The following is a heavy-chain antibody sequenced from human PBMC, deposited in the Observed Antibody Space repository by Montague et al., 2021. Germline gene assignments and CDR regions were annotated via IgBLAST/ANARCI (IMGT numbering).Heavy chain of an antibody. J-gene: IGHJ3*02. Sequence: CAISGDSVCVMTPSCNSKRHTSSLHLERQGRCHHRSKWNHDYAISLKSRITINPDTSKNQFSLQLSSVAPEDTAVFYCARTTTRMLYPENAFDIWGQGTMVTVSS. CDR2: CHHRSKWNH. D-gene: IGHD2-15*01. CDR3: ARTTTRMLYPENAFDI. CDR1: GDSVCVMTPS. V-gene: IGHV6-1*01.